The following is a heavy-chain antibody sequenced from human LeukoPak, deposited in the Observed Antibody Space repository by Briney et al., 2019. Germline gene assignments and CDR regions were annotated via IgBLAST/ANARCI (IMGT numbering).Heavy chain of an antibody. Sequence: GASVKVSCKTAGYRFTSYFMHWERQAPGQGLEWMGIIDPGSGTTAYAQKFQGRVTMTRDTSTTMFYMEVSSLRSEDTAMYYCARVGYSYFDYWGQGTLVTVSS. J-gene: IGHJ4*02. V-gene: IGHV1-46*01. CDR2: IDPGSGTT. CDR1: GYRFTSYF. D-gene: IGHD5-24*01. CDR3: ARVGYSYFDY.